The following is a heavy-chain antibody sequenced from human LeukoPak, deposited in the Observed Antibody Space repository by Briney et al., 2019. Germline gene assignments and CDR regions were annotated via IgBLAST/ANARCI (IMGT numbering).Heavy chain of an antibody. CDR3: AKDLLYSSSWYSPNYGMDV. D-gene: IGHD6-13*01. CDR2: ISYDGSNK. Sequence: PGGSLRLSCAASGFTFSSYGMHWVRQAPGKGLEWVAVISYDGSNKYYADSVKGRFTISRDNSKNTLYLQMNSLRAEDTAVYYCAKDLLYSSSWYSPNYGMDVWGQGTTVTVSS. V-gene: IGHV3-30*18. J-gene: IGHJ6*02. CDR1: GFTFSSYG.